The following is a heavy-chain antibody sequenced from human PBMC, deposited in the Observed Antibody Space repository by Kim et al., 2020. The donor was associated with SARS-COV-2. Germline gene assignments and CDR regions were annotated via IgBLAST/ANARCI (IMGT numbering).Heavy chain of an antibody. V-gene: IGHV3-23*01. Sequence: GGSLRLSCAISGFTFSSNAVSWVRQAPGKGLEWVSTISGSGGSTYYADSVKGRFTISRHTSKNTLYLQMNIVRAEDTAVYYCAKHYHGIDVWGQGTTVTVSS. CDR2: ISGSGGST. CDR1: GFTFSSNA. J-gene: IGHJ6*01. D-gene: IGHD3-10*01. CDR3: AKHYHGIDV.